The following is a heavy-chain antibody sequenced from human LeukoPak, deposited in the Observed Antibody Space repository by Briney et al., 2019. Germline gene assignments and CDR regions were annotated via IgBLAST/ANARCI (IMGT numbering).Heavy chain of an antibody. V-gene: IGHV4-38-2*02. CDR2: IYHSGST. J-gene: IGHJ4*02. D-gene: IGHD3-9*01. CDR3: ARDSLDYDILTGPDY. CDR1: GYSISSGYY. Sequence: SETLSLTCAVSGYSISSGYYWGWIRQPPGKGLEWIGSIYHSGSTYYNPSLKSRVTISVDTSKNQFSLKLSSVTAADTAVYYCARDSLDYDILTGPDYWGQGTLVTVSS.